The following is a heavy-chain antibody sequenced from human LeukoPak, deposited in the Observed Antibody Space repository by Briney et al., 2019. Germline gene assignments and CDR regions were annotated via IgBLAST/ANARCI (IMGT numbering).Heavy chain of an antibody. V-gene: IGHV3-53*01. CDR1: GFTVSSNY. CDR2: IYSGGST. CDR3: ARDRQLELRGLYYYYGMDV. D-gene: IGHD1-7*01. J-gene: IGHJ6*02. Sequence: GGSLRLSCAASGFTVSSNYMSWVRQAPGKGLEWVSVIYSGGSTYYADSVKGRFTISRDNFKNTLYLQMNSLRAEDTAVYYCARDRQLELRGLYYYYGMDVWGQGTTVTVSS.